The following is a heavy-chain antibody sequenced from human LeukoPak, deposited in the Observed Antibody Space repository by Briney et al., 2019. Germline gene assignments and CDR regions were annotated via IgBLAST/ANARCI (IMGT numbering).Heavy chain of an antibody. CDR3: AREGYSYGNAVGAFDI. CDR1: GGSISSGSYY. CDR2: IYYSGST. V-gene: IGHV4-31*03. Sequence: SQTLSLTCTVSGGSISSGSYYWNWVRQHPGKGLEWIGYIYYSGSTYYNPSLKSRVSISVDTSKNQFSLKLSSVTAADTAVYYCAREGYSYGNAVGAFDIWGQGTMVTVSS. J-gene: IGHJ3*02. D-gene: IGHD5-18*01.